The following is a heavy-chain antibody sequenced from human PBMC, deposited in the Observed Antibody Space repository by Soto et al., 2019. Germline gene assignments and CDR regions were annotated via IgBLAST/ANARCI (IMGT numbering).Heavy chain of an antibody. J-gene: IGHJ4*02. CDR1: GFTFSSYW. Sequence: EVQLVESGGGLAQPGGSLRLSCAASGFTFSSYWLHWVRQDPGKGLGWVSRINSDGSSTSYADSVKGRFTISRDNAKNTLYLQMNSLRVEDTALYYCARSVYSSDHFDFWGQGTLVTVSS. V-gene: IGHV3-74*01. CDR3: ARSVYSSDHFDF. CDR2: INSDGSST. D-gene: IGHD3-22*01.